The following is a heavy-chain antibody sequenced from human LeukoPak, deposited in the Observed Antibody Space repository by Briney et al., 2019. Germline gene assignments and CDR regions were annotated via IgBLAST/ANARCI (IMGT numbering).Heavy chain of an antibody. J-gene: IGHJ6*03. D-gene: IGHD3-3*01. CDR2: IYYSGST. Sequence: PSETLSLTCTVSGGSISSSSYYWGWIRQPPGKGLEWIGSIYYSGSTYYNPSLKGRVTISVDTSKNQFSLKLSSVTAADTAVYYCARGPARYYDFWSGYSYYMDVWGKGTTITVSS. CDR3: ARGPARYYDFWSGYSYYMDV. CDR1: GGSISSSSYY. V-gene: IGHV4-39*01.